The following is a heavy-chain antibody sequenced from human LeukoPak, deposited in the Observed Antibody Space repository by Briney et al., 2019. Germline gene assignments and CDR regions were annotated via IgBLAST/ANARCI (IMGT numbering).Heavy chain of an antibody. D-gene: IGHD1-26*01. V-gene: IGHV1-18*01. Sequence: ASVKVSCKASGYTFTSYGISWVRQAPGQGLEWMGWISAYNGNTNYAQKLQGRVTMTTDTSTSTAYMELRSLRSDDTAVYYCARAYEGAIRYHYGMDVWGQGTTVTVSS. J-gene: IGHJ6*02. CDR3: ARAYEGAIRYHYGMDV. CDR2: ISAYNGNT. CDR1: GYTFTSYG.